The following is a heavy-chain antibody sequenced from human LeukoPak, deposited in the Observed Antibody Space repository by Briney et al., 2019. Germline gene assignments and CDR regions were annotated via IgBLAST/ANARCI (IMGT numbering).Heavy chain of an antibody. D-gene: IGHD6-13*01. Sequence: PGGSLRLSCAASGFTFDDYAIHWVRQAPGKGLEWVSGISWNSGSIGYADSVKGRFTISRDNAKNSLYLQMNSLRAEDTALYYCAKGTQLGPPFDYWGQGTLVTVSS. CDR2: ISWNSGSI. J-gene: IGHJ4*02. V-gene: IGHV3-9*01. CDR3: AKGTQLGPPFDY. CDR1: GFTFDDYA.